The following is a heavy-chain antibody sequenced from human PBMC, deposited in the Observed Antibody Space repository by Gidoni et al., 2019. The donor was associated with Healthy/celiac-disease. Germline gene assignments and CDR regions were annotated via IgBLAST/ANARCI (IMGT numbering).Heavy chain of an antibody. CDR3: AKDRRGGGYYLN. V-gene: IGHV3-23*01. J-gene: IGHJ4*02. CDR2: ISGRGGST. CDR1: GFPFSSYA. Sequence: EVQLLESGGGLVQPGGSLRLSCAASGFPFSSYAMSWVRQAPGKGLEWVSAISGRGGSTYYADAVKGRFTISRDNSKNTLYLQMNSLRAEDTAVYYCAKDRRGGGYYLNWGQGTLVTVSS. D-gene: IGHD3-22*01.